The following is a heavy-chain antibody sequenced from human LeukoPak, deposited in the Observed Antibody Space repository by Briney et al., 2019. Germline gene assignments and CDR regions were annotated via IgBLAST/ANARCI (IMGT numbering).Heavy chain of an antibody. CDR1: GGTFSSYA. CDR3: ARGGPAAGTLDWFDP. Sequence: ASVKVSCKASGGTFSSYAISWVRQAPGQGLEWMGGIIPIFGTANYAQKFQGRVTITTDESTSTAYMELSSLRSEDTAVYYCARGGPAAGTLDWFDPWGQGTLVTVSS. J-gene: IGHJ5*02. D-gene: IGHD6-13*01. V-gene: IGHV1-69*05. CDR2: IIPIFGTA.